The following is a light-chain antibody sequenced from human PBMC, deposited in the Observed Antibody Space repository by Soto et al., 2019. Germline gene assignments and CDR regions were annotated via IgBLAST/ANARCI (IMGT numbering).Light chain of an antibody. CDR3: QQFGDSLWT. Sequence: ENVLTQSPDTLSLYPGEGATLSCRASQSVTKGYLAWYQQKPGQAPKLLIYGTSSRATGVPDRFSASGSATDFTLTISRLEPEDFAVYYCQQFGDSLWTFGQGTRVELK. J-gene: IGKJ1*01. CDR2: GTS. V-gene: IGKV3-20*01. CDR1: QSVTKGY.